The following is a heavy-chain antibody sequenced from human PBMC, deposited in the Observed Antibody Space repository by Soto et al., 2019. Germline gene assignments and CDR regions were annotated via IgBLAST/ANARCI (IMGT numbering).Heavy chain of an antibody. CDR1: GFSFNDYA. J-gene: IGHJ4*02. Sequence: PXGWLRRACATSGFSFNDYAMYWVRQAPGQGLEWVAIISSDGHHQFYLDNLRVRFTVSRDNSKNTLYLQMNSLRPEDTAVYYCSRGTYYPQSSGLHADYWGPGTAVTVYS. CDR3: SRGTYYPQSSGLHADY. V-gene: IGHV3-30*03. D-gene: IGHD3-22*01. CDR2: ISSDGHHQ.